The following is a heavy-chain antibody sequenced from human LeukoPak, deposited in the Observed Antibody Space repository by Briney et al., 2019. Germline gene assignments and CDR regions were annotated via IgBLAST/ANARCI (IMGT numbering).Heavy chain of an antibody. CDR1: GGPISSYH. D-gene: IGHD4-23*01. Sequence: MASETLSLTCTVSGGPISSYHWSWIRQPAGKGLEWIGRIYTSGSTNYNPSLKSRVTMSVDTSKNQFSLKLSSVTTAETAVYYCARDRWYSADYYYYMDVWGKGTTVTVSS. CDR2: IYTSGST. CDR3: ARDRWYSADYYYYMDV. V-gene: IGHV4-4*07. J-gene: IGHJ6*03.